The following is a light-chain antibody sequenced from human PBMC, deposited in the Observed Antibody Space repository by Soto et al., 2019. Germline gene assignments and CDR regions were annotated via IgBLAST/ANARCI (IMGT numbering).Light chain of an antibody. Sequence: EIVLTQSPATLSLSPGERATLSCRATENLRTFLAWYQQKPGQAPRLLIYGASTRATGIPARFSGSGSGTEFTLTISSLQSEDFAVYYYQQYNNWPPWTFGQGTKVDIK. CDR3: QQYNNWPPWT. J-gene: IGKJ1*01. V-gene: IGKV3-15*01. CDR2: GAS. CDR1: ENLRTF.